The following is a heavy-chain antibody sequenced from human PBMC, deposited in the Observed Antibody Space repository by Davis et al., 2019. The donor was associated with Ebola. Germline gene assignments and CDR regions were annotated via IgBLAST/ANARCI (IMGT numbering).Heavy chain of an antibody. CDR3: ARVRGRVAGPFDY. J-gene: IGHJ4*02. V-gene: IGHV4-59*11. CDR1: GASISGHY. D-gene: IGHD6-19*01. CDR2: IFHSGST. Sequence: SETLSLTCTVSGASISGHYWSWIRQTSGKGLEWIGCIFHSGSTNYNPSLQSRVTILVDTSRNQFSLRVNSVTAADTAIYYCARVRGRVAGPFDYWGQGTLVTVSS.